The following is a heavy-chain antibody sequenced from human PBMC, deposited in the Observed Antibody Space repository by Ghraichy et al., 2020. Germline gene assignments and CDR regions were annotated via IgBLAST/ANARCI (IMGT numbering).Heavy chain of an antibody. CDR3: AKFARDWPNEYLQH. D-gene: IGHD3/OR15-3a*01. CDR2: ITDNGGTT. V-gene: IGHV3-23*01. J-gene: IGHJ1*01. Sequence: GGSLRLSCAASGFTFRTYAMSWVRQAPGKGLEWVSAITDNGGTTYDAESLKGRFTISRDNSKNTLFLQMNSLRGEDPAGYYCAKFARDWPNEYLQHWGQGALGTVSS. CDR1: GFTFRTYA.